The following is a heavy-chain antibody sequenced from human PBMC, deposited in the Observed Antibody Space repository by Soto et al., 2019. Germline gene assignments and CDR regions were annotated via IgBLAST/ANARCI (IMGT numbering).Heavy chain of an antibody. CDR1: GFTFSSYA. D-gene: IGHD3-22*01. V-gene: IGHV3-21*01. Sequence: EVQLLESGGGLVQPGGSLRLSCAASGFTFSSYAMSWVRQAPGKGLEWVSSISSSSIYIYYADSVKGRLTISRDNAKNSLYLQMNSLRAEDTAVYYCARALGGVGTDSSGYSKLYYYYGMDVWGQGTTVTVSS. CDR3: ARALGGVGTDSSGYSKLYYYYGMDV. CDR2: ISSSSIYI. J-gene: IGHJ6*02.